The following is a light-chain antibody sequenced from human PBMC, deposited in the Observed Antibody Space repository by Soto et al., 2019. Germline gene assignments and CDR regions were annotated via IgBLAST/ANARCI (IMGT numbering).Light chain of an antibody. CDR3: QSYDSSLSASV. Sequence: QSVLTQPPSVSAAPGQRVTISCSGSSSNIGNNYVSWYQQLPGTAPKLLISDNNNRPSGVPDRFSGSKSGASASLAITGLQAEDEADYYCQSYDSSLSASVFGGGTKLTVL. J-gene: IGLJ3*02. V-gene: IGLV1-40*01. CDR1: SSNIGNNY. CDR2: DNN.